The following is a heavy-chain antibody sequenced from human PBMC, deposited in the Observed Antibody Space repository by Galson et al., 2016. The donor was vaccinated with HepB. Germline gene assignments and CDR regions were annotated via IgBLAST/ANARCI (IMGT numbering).Heavy chain of an antibody. V-gene: IGHV1-69*13. Sequence: SVKVSCKASGGIFTDYSIAWVRQAPGQGLEYRGGIIPKFGTSNYARKFQGRVTFTADESTNTAYMELSRLRSEDTAVYYCNTYYNVLTGPRLDYFDYWGQGTLVTVSS. CDR3: NTYYNVLTGPRLDYFDY. J-gene: IGHJ4*02. D-gene: IGHD3-9*01. CDR2: IIPKFGTS. CDR1: GGIFTDYS.